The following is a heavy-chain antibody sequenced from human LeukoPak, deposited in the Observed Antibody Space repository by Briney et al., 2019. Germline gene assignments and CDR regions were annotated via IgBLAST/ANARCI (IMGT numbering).Heavy chain of an antibody. V-gene: IGHV3-15*01. Sequence: PGGSLRLSCAASGFTFSDAYMHWVRQAPGMGLEWVGRIKKKADGATPDYAAPVKGRFTISRDDSKNTLYLQMNSLKTEDTAVYYCTTDRDIVVVVAATPGAGNFDYWGQGTLVTVSS. CDR2: IKKKADGATP. J-gene: IGHJ4*02. D-gene: IGHD2-15*01. CDR1: GFTFSDAY. CDR3: TTDRDIVVVVAATPGAGNFDY.